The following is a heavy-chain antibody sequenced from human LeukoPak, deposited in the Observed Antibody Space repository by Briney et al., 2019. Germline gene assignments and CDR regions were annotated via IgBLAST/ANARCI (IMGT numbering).Heavy chain of an antibody. CDR3: ARSVEGYCRGGSCYYYSYYMDV. J-gene: IGHJ6*03. CDR1: GYSISSGYY. CDR2: IYHSGST. V-gene: IGHV4-38-2*02. Sequence: SETLSLTCTVSGYSISSGYYWGWIRQPPGKGLEWIGSIYHSGSTYYNPSLKSRVTISVDTSKNQFSLKLSSVTAADTAVYYCARSVEGYCRGGSCYYYSYYMDVWGKGTTVTVSS. D-gene: IGHD2-15*01.